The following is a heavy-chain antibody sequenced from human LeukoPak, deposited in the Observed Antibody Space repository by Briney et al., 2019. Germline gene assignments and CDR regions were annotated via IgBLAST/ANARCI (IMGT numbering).Heavy chain of an antibody. D-gene: IGHD6-19*01. V-gene: IGHV1-2*02. CDR3: ARWTYSSGLLSGFDY. CDR2: INPNSGGT. J-gene: IGHJ4*02. Sequence: ASVKVSCKASGYTFTGYYVHWVRQAPGQGLEWMGWINPNSGGTNYAQKFQGRVTMTRDTSISTAYMELSRLRSDDTAVYYCARWTYSSGLLSGFDYWGQGTLVTVSS. CDR1: GYTFTGYY.